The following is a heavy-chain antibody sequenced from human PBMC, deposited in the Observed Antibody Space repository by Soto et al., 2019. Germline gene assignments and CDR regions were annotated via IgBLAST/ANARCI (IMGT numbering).Heavy chain of an antibody. CDR1: GFSFSSYG. J-gene: IGHJ4*02. CDR2: IWYDGSNE. Sequence: QVQLVESGGGVVQPGRSLRLSCAASGFSFSSYGIHWVRQAPGKGLEWVAVIWYDGSNEYYADSVKGRFSISRDNSKRRVYLERNSLRAGGQGVYYWAKDRGGGAVVPDYWGQGTLVTVSS. V-gene: IGHV3-33*06. CDR3: AKDRGGGAVVPDY. D-gene: IGHD2-21*01.